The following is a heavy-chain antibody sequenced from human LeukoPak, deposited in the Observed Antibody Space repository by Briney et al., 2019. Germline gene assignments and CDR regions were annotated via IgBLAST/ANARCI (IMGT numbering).Heavy chain of an antibody. CDR2: MNPNSGNT. D-gene: IGHD3-3*01. Sequence: RASVKVSCKASGYTFTSYDINWVRQATGQGLEWMGWMNPNSGNTGYAQKFQGRVTMTRNTSISTAYMELSSLISEDTAVYYCARGAFYYDFWSGYPLNDNWFDPWGQGTLVTVSS. V-gene: IGHV1-8*01. J-gene: IGHJ5*02. CDR3: ARGAFYYDFWSGYPLNDNWFDP. CDR1: GYTFTSYD.